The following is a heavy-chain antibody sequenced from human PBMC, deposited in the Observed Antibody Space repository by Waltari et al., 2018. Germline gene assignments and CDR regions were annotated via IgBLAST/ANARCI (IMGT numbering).Heavy chain of an antibody. CDR3: AKDMGGGFYYDYGMDV. D-gene: IGHD3-16*01. V-gene: IGHV3-9*01. Sequence: EVQLVESGGGLVQPGRSLRLSCLASGFTFDNYAMHWVRQAPGKGLEWVSGISWGSGDIGYADSVKGRVTISRDNAKNSLYLQMNSLTIEDTALYFCAKDMGGGFYYDYGMDVWGQGTTVTVSS. J-gene: IGHJ6*02. CDR1: GFTFDNYA. CDR2: ISWGSGDI.